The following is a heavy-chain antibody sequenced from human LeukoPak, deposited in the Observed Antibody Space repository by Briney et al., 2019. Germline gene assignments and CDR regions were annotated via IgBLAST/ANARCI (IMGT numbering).Heavy chain of an antibody. CDR2: IDPSDSYI. J-gene: IGHJ4*02. V-gene: IGHV5-10-1*01. D-gene: IGHD6-13*01. CDR3: ARHYGAAGDFDY. CDR1: GYSFTSYW. Sequence: GESLRISCKGSGYSFTSYWISWVRQMPGKGLEWMGRIDPSDSYINYSPSFEGHVTISADKSISTAYLQWSSLKASDIATYYCARHYGAAGDFDYWGQGTLVTVSS.